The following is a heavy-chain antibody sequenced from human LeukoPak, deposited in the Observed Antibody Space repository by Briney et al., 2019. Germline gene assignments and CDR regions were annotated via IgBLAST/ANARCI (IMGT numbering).Heavy chain of an antibody. Sequence: GGSLRLSCAASGFTFSSYSMSWVRQAPGKGLEWVSSISSSSSYIYYADSVKGRFTISRDNAKNSLYLRMNSLRAEDTAVYYCARDQGDSGYELDAFDIWGQGTMVTVSS. J-gene: IGHJ3*02. CDR1: GFTFSSYS. V-gene: IGHV3-21*01. D-gene: IGHD5-12*01. CDR3: ARDQGDSGYELDAFDI. CDR2: ISSSSSYI.